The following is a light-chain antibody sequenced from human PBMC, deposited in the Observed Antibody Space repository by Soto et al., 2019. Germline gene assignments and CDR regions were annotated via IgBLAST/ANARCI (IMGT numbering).Light chain of an antibody. J-gene: IGKJ1*01. CDR2: GAS. V-gene: IGKV3-20*01. CDR3: QHGT. CDR1: QSVSSSY. Sequence: EIALTQSPGTLSLSPGERATLSCRASQSVSSSYLAWYQQKPGQAPRLLIYGASSRATGIPDRFSGSGSGTEFTLTISSLQPDDFATYYCQHGTFGQGTKVDIK.